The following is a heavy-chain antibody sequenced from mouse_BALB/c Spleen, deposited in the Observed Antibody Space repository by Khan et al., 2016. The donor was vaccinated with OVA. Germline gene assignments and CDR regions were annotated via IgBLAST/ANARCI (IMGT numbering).Heavy chain of an antibody. CDR3: ARGGFAY. CDR1: GFTFIDYG. J-gene: IGHJ3*01. Sequence: EVELVESGGGLVQPGGSRKLSCAASGFTFIDYGMAWVRQTPGKGPEWIAFISSVAYSIYYADTVTSRFTISREHAKNTLYLEMSRLRSDDTSMYYCARGGFAYWGQGTLVTVSA. V-gene: IGHV5-15*02. CDR2: ISSVAYSI.